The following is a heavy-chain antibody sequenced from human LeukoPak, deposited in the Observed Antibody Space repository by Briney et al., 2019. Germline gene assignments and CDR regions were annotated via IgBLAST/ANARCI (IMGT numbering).Heavy chain of an antibody. D-gene: IGHD6-19*01. J-gene: IGHJ4*02. CDR3: ARRAPVAGGFHFDY. V-gene: IGHV4-30-4*01. CDR1: GGSISSGDYY. CDR2: IYYSGST. Sequence: SETLSLTCTVSGGSISSGDYYWSWIRQPPGRGLEWIGYIYYSGSTCYNPSLKSRVTISVDTSKNQFSLKLSSVTAADTAVYYCARRAPVAGGFHFDYWGQGTLVTVSS.